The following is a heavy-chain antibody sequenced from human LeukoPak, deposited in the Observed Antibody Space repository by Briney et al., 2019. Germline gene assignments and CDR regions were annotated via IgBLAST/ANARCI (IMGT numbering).Heavy chain of an antibody. CDR1: GFTFSSYG. D-gene: IGHD4-11*01. J-gene: IGHJ4*02. V-gene: IGHV3-33*06. CDR3: AKGRATTVTTGIDY. CDR2: IWYDGSNK. Sequence: PGRSLRLSCAASGFTFSSYGMHWVRRAPGKGLEWVAVIWYDGSNKYYADSVKGRFTISRDNSKNTLYLQMNSLRAEDTAVYYCAKGRATTVTTGIDYWGQGTLVTVSS.